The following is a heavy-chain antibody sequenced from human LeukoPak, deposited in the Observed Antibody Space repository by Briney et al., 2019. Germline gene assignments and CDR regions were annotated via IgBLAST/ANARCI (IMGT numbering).Heavy chain of an antibody. CDR2: IYSVASI. Sequence: GGSLRLSCAASGFAVTNNYMSWVRQAPGKGLEFVSLIYSVASIYYADSVKGRFTISRDDSKTTVFLQMNSLGPEDTAIYFCTRPHSRGREILTWGQGALVTVSS. D-gene: IGHD3-10*01. J-gene: IGHJ1*01. CDR3: TRPHSRGREILT. CDR1: GFAVTNNY. V-gene: IGHV3-53*01.